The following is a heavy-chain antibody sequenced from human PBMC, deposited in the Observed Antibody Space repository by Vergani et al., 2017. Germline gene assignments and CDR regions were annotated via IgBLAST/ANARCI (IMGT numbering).Heavy chain of an antibody. CDR3: ARRLTTVNDYYYYYMDV. J-gene: IGHJ6*03. CDR2: IYYSGST. CDR1: GGSLSSYY. V-gene: IGHV4-59*08. D-gene: IGHD4-17*01. Sequence: QVQLQESGPGLVKPSETLSLTCTVSGGSLSSYYWSWIRQPPGKGLEWIGYIYYSGSTNYNPSLKSRVTISVDTSKNQFSLKLSAVTAADTAVYYCARRLTTVNDYYYYYMDVWGKGTTVTVSS.